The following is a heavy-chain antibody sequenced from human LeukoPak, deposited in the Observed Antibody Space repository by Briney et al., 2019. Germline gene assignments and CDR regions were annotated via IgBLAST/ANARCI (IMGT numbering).Heavy chain of an antibody. CDR1: GGSFSGYY. CDR3: ARRGGYSYGYVDY. V-gene: IGHV4-34*01. D-gene: IGHD5-18*01. Sequence: PSETLSLTCAVYGGSFSGYYWSWIRQPPGKGLEWIGEINHSGSTNYNPSLKSRVTISVDTSKNQFSLKLSSVTAADTAVYYCARRGGYSYGYVDYWGRGTLVTVSS. J-gene: IGHJ4*02. CDR2: INHSGST.